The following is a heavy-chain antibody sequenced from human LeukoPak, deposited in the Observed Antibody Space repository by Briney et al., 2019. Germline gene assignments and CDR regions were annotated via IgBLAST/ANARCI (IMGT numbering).Heavy chain of an antibody. J-gene: IGHJ4*02. CDR1: GYTFTGYY. Sequence: ASVKVSCKASGYTFTGYYMHWMRQAPGQGLEWMGWINPNSGGTNYAQKFQGRVTMTRDTSISTAYMELSRLRSDDTAVYYCARGRNYYDSSGRLDYWGQGTLVTVSS. V-gene: IGHV1-2*02. CDR2: INPNSGGT. D-gene: IGHD3-22*01. CDR3: ARGRNYYDSSGRLDY.